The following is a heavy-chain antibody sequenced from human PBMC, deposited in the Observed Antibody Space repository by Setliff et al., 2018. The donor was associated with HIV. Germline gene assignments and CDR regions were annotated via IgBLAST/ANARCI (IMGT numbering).Heavy chain of an antibody. D-gene: IGHD3-10*01. Sequence: ASVKVSCKSSAGSFSIFAINWVRQAPGQGLEWMGIINPSGGSTSYAQKFQGRVTMTRDTSTSTVYMELSSLRSEDTAVYYCARDLSVEGSGSYFDYWGQGTLVTVSS. J-gene: IGHJ4*02. CDR2: INPSGGST. CDR3: ARDLSVEGSGSYFDY. CDR1: AGSFSIFA. V-gene: IGHV1-46*01.